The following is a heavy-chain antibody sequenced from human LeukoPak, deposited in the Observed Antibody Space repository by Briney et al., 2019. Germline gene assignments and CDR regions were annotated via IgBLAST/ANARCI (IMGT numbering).Heavy chain of an antibody. CDR3: ARRRGYCSGGSCYDYFDY. J-gene: IGHJ4*02. D-gene: IGHD2-15*01. CDR2: IYYSGST. CDR1: GGSISSNY. V-gene: IGHV4-59*08. Sequence: SETLSLTCTVSGGSISSNYWSWIRQPPGQGLELIGYIYYSGSTNYNPSLKSRVTISVDTSKSQFSLKLSSVTAADTAFYYCARRRGYCSGGSCYDYFDYWGQGTLVTVSS.